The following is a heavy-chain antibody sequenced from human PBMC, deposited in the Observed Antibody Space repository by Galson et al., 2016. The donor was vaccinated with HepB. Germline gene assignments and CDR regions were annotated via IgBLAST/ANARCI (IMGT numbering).Heavy chain of an antibody. Sequence: SVKVSCKASGYTFTSYAVNWVRQAPGQGLEWMGWINTNTGNPTYAQGFTGRLVFSLDTSVSTTYLQISSLKAEDTAVYYCARDGGTYPYQFDYWGHGTLVTVSS. CDR3: ARDGGTYPYQFDY. V-gene: IGHV7-4-1*02. CDR1: GYTFTSYA. CDR2: INTNTGNP. D-gene: IGHD1-26*01. J-gene: IGHJ4*01.